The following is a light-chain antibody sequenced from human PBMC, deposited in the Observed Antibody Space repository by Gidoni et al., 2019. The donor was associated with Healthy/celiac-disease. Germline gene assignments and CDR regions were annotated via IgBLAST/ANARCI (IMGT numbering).Light chain of an antibody. CDR1: QSISSY. V-gene: IGKV1-39*01. J-gene: IGKJ2*01. CDR3: QQSYSTPLYT. CDR2: AAS. Sequence: DPVSITCRASQSISSYLNWYQQKPGKAPKLLIYAASSLQSGVPSRFSGSGSGKDFTLTISSLQPEDFATDYCQQSYSTPLYTFGQGTKLEIK.